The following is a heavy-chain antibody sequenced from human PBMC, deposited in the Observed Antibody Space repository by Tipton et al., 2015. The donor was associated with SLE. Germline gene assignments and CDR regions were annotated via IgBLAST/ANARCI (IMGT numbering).Heavy chain of an antibody. D-gene: IGHD6-19*01. J-gene: IGHJ2*01. Sequence: SLRLSCAASGFTFSSYGMHWVRQAPGKGLEWVAVIWYDGSNKYYADSVKGRFTISRDNSKNTLYLQMNSLRAEDTAMYYCAKEGGIAVAGRGWYFDLWGRGTLVTVSS. CDR1: GFTFSSYG. CDR3: AKEGGIAVAGRGWYFDL. V-gene: IGHV3-30*18. CDR2: IWYDGSNK.